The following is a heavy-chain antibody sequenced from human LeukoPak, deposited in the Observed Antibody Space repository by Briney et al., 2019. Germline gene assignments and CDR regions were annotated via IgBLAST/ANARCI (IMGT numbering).Heavy chain of an antibody. CDR2: IIPIFGTT. Sequence: SVKVSCKASGGTFSSYVIGWVRQAPGQGLEWMGGIIPIFGTTNYAQKFQGRVTITADESTSTAYMELSSLRSEDTAVYYCAREGYYYDSSGYYNGSFDIWGRGTMVTVSS. V-gene: IGHV1-69*01. CDR3: AREGYYYDSSGYYNGSFDI. J-gene: IGHJ3*02. CDR1: GGTFSSYV. D-gene: IGHD3-22*01.